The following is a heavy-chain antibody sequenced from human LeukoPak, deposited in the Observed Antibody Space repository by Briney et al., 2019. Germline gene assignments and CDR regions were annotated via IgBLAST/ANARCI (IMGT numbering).Heavy chain of an antibody. V-gene: IGHV3-11*01. D-gene: IGHD6-13*01. CDR1: GFTFSSYW. CDR3: ARETAAGRSGDY. Sequence: GGSLRLSCAASGFTFSSYWMSWIRQAPGKGLEWVSYISSSGSTIYYADSVKGRFTISRDNAKNSLYLQMNSLRAEDTAVYYCARETAAGRSGDYWGQGTLVTVSS. CDR2: ISSSGSTI. J-gene: IGHJ4*02.